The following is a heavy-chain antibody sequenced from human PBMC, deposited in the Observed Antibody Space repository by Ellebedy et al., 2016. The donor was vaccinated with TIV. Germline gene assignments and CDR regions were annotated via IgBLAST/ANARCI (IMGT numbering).Heavy chain of an antibody. Sequence: PGGSLRLSCAASGFTSDDYAMHWVRQAPGKGLEWVSGISWNSGSIGYADSVKGRFTISRDNAKNSLYLQMNSLRPEDTALYYCAKDKRMITFGGVIDYWGQGTLVTVSS. CDR1: GFTSDDYA. D-gene: IGHD3-16*01. CDR3: AKDKRMITFGGVIDY. V-gene: IGHV3-9*02. J-gene: IGHJ4*02. CDR2: ISWNSGSI.